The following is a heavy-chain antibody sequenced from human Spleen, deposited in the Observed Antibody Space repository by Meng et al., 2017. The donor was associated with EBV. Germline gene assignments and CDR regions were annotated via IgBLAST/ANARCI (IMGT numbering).Heavy chain of an antibody. Sequence: QLVQSGAEGKKPXXSVKGSFKAXGYTFTTYGISWVRQAPGQGLEWMGWISAYNDNTNYAQKLQGRVTMTTDTSTSTAYMELRSLRSDDTAVYFCARGPEYYDILTGYYYFDSWGQGTLVTVSS. V-gene: IGHV1-18*01. CDR1: GYTFTTYG. CDR3: ARGPEYYDILTGYYYFDS. CDR2: ISAYNDNT. D-gene: IGHD3-9*01. J-gene: IGHJ4*02.